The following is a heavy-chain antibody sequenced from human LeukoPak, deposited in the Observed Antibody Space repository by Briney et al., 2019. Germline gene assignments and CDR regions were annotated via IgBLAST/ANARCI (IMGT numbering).Heavy chain of an antibody. CDR2: IRSKANSYAT. D-gene: IGHD3-22*01. Sequence: PGGSLRLSCAASGFTFSGSAMHWVRQASGKGLEWVGRIRSKANSYATAYAASVEGSFTISRDDSKSTEYLQMTNLKPDDTAVYYCTSGDYYDSSGYYRSWGQGTLVTVSS. J-gene: IGHJ5*02. V-gene: IGHV3-73*01. CDR1: GFTFSGSA. CDR3: TSGDYYDSSGYYRS.